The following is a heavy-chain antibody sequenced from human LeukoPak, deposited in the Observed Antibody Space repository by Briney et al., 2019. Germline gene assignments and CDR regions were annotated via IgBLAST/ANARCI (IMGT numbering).Heavy chain of an antibody. CDR3: ARALAWSSGLYYFDY. D-gene: IGHD6-19*01. Sequence: SETLSLTCTVSGYSISSGYYWGWIRQPPGKGLEWIGNIYHSGSTNYNPSLKSRVTISVDKSKNQFSLKLSSVTAADTAVYYCARALAWSSGLYYFDYWGQGTLVTVSS. CDR2: IYHSGST. J-gene: IGHJ4*02. CDR1: GYSISSGYY. V-gene: IGHV4-38-2*02.